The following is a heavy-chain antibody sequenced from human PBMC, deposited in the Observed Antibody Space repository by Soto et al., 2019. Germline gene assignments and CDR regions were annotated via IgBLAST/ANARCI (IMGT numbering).Heavy chain of an antibody. D-gene: IGHD3-3*01. V-gene: IGHV3-53*01. Sequence: GGSLRLSCAASGFTVSSNYLSWVRQAPGKGLEWVSVIFSADNTHYADSVKGRFTISRDNSKNTVFLQMNSLRAEDTAVYYCAITGAGYYIVWGQGTPVTVPS. CDR3: AITGAGYYIV. CDR1: GFTVSSNY. CDR2: IFSADNT. J-gene: IGHJ4*02.